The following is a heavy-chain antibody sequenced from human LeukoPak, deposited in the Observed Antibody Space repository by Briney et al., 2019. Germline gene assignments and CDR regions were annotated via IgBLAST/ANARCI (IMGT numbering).Heavy chain of an antibody. CDR2: ISSSSSYI. V-gene: IGHV3-21*01. J-gene: IGHJ6*02. CDR1: GFTFSSYS. CDR3: ARDQNDILTGYGMDV. D-gene: IGHD3-9*01. Sequence: GGSLRVSCAASGFTFSSYSMNWVRQAPGKGLEWVSSISSSSSYIYYADSVKGRFTISRDNAKNSLYLQMNSLRAEDTAVYYCARDQNDILTGYGMDVWGQGTTVTVSS.